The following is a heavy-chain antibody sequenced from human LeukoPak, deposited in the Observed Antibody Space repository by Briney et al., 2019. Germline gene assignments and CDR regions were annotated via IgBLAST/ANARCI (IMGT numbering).Heavy chain of an antibody. D-gene: IGHD2-8*01. J-gene: IGHJ4*02. V-gene: IGHV3-20*04. Sequence: PGGSLRLSCAASGFTFNTYWMTWVRQAPGKGLEWGSGINRNGGSTDYADSVKGRFTISRDNAKNSHFLQMNSLRVEDTALYYCARGFRNGPFDCWGQGTLVTVSS. CDR2: INRNGGST. CDR1: GFTFNTYW. CDR3: ARGFRNGPFDC.